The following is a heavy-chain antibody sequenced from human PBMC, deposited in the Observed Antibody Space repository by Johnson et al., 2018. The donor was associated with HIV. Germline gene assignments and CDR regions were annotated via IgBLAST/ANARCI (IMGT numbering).Heavy chain of an antibody. CDR1: GFTFSSYA. CDR2: ISYDGSNK. V-gene: IGHV3-30*04. CDR3: AKDCVGVWWSRAFDI. Sequence: QMQLVESGGGVVQPGRSLRLSCAASGFTFSSYAMHWVRQAPGKGLEWVAVISYDGSNKYYADSVKGRFTISRDNSKNTLYLQMNSLRAEDTAVYYCAKDCVGVWWSRAFDIWGQGTMVTVSS. D-gene: IGHD2-21*01. J-gene: IGHJ3*02.